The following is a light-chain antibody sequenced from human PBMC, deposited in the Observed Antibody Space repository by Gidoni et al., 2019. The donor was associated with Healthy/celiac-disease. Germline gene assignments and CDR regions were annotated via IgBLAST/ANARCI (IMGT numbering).Light chain of an antibody. CDR3: QQSYSTLWT. J-gene: IGKJ1*01. Sequence: DIQMTQSPSSLSASVGDRATITCRASQSISSYLNWYQQKPGKAPKLLIYAASSLQSGVPSRFSGRGSGTDFTLTISSLQPEDFATYYCQQSYSTLWTFGQGTKVEIK. V-gene: IGKV1-39*01. CDR2: AAS. CDR1: QSISSY.